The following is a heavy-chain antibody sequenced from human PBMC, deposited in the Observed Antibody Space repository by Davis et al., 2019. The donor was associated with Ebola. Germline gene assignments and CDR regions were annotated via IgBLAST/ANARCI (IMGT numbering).Heavy chain of an antibody. CDR3: ARVGYHYGMDV. J-gene: IGHJ6*02. CDR1: GGSISSGGYY. CDR2: IYYSGST. V-gene: IGHV4-31*03. D-gene: IGHD6-13*01. Sequence: MPSETLSLTCTVSGGSISSGGYYWSWIRQHPGKGLEWIGYIYYSGSTYYNPSLKSRVTISVDTSKNQFSLKLSSVTAADTAVYYCARVGYHYGMDVWGQGTTVTVSS.